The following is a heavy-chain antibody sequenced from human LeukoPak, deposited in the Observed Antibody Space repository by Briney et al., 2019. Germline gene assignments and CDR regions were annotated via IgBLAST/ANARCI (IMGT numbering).Heavy chain of an antibody. D-gene: IGHD6-6*01. CDR1: GGTFNNYA. CDR3: ASGEQLVLFDY. CDR2: IIPIFGTA. J-gene: IGHJ4*02. V-gene: IGHV1-69*01. Sequence: GASVKVSCKASGGTFNNYAIRGVRQAPGQGLEWMGGIIPIFGTANYAQKFQGRVTITADESTSTAYMELSRLRSDDTAVYYCASGEQLVLFDYWGQGTLVTVSS.